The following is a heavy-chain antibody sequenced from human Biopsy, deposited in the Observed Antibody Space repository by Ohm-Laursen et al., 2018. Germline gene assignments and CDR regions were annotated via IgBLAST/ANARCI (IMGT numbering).Heavy chain of an antibody. V-gene: IGHV4-31*03. J-gene: IGHJ2*01. CDR2: ISYNERT. CDR1: GDSVKTSGYF. D-gene: IGHD3-9*01. CDR3: VREPKTGTAEAWYFDL. Sequence: TLSLTCSVSGDSVKTSGYFWAWIRQRPGKGLEWIGYISYNERTHYNPSLTSRLAISFDTSNNRISLQLRSVSVADTAVYYRVREPKTGTAEAWYFDLWGRGSPVTVPS.